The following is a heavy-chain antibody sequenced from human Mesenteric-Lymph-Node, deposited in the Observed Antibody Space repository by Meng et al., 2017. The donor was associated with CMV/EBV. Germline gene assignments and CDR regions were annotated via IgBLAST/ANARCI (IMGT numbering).Heavy chain of an antibody. CDR2: ISWNSGSV. V-gene: IGHV3-9*01. J-gene: IGHJ4*02. D-gene: IGHD2-2*01. CDR1: GFSFSSFA. Sequence: GGSLRLSCAASGFSFSSFAMHWVRQAPGKGLEWVSGISWNSGSVGYADSVKGRFTISRDNAKNSLYLQMNSLRAEDTALYYCAKAPHCSSTTCLPFYFDFWGQGTLVTVSS. CDR3: AKAPHCSSTTCLPFYFDF.